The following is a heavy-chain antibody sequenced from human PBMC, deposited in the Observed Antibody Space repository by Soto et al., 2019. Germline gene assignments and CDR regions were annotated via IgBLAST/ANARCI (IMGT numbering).Heavy chain of an antibody. CDR1: GDSVSTNSAT. D-gene: IGHD2-8*01. CDR3: ARLIGNSWLDS. CDR2: TYYRSKWYN. V-gene: IGHV6-1*01. Sequence: QVQLQQSGPGLVKPSQTLSLTCAISGDSVSTNSATWDWIRQFPSRGLEWLGRTYYRSKWYNDYAVSVKGRITINPDTSNNQLSLQLNSLTPDDTAVYYCARLIGNSWLDSWGQGTLVTVSS. J-gene: IGHJ5*01.